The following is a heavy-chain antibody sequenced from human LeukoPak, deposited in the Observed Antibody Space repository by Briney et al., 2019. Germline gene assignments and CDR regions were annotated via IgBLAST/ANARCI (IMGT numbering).Heavy chain of an antibody. Sequence: GGSLRLSCAASGFTFSSFWMTWVRQAPGKGLEWVANINQDGSEKYYVDSVKGRFTISRDNAKNSVYLQMNSLRAEDTAVYYCARDGGVSGYDLLDYWGQGTLVTVSS. CDR3: ARDGGVSGYDLLDY. D-gene: IGHD5-12*01. CDR2: INQDGSEK. CDR1: GFTFSSFW. V-gene: IGHV3-7*01. J-gene: IGHJ4*02.